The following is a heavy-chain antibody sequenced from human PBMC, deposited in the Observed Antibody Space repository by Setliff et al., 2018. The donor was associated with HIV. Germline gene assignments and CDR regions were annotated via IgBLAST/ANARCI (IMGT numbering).Heavy chain of an antibody. V-gene: IGHV1-69*13. J-gene: IGHJ6*03. CDR3: AKIYDSGSDHYYNMDV. CDR1: GGNLGSFA. Sequence: GASVQVSCKPSGGNLGSFAFSWVRQAPGQGLEWVGGIIPIFGSPDYAQKFQGRVTITADESTSIVYMELNSLRPEDTAVYYCAKIYDSGSDHYYNMDVWGKGTTVTV. CDR2: IIPIFGSP. D-gene: IGHD3-10*01.